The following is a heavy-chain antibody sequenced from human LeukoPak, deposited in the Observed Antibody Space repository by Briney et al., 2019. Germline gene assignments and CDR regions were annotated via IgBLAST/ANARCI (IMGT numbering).Heavy chain of an antibody. V-gene: IGHV3-21*04. CDR1: GFTFSSYS. J-gene: IGHJ3*02. Sequence: GGSLRLSRAASGFTFSSYSMNWVRQAPGKGLEWVSSISSSSSYIYYADSVKGRFTISRDNSKNTLYLQMNSLRAEDTAVYYCAREYTVTTDDAFDIWGQGTMVTVSS. D-gene: IGHD4-17*01. CDR2: ISSSSSYI. CDR3: AREYTVTTDDAFDI.